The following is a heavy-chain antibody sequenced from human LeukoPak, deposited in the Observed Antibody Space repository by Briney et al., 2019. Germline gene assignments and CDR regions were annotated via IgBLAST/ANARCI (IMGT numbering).Heavy chain of an antibody. D-gene: IGHD2-21*01. Sequence: SETLSLTCTVSGGSISTYYWTWIRQPPGKGLEWIGYIYYSGSTNYNPSLKSRVTISVDTSKNQFSLKLTSLTAADTAVYYCAKGGKGFPLGLRLDSWGQGTLVSVSS. CDR3: AKGGKGFPLGLRLDS. V-gene: IGHV4-59*01. CDR2: IYYSGST. J-gene: IGHJ4*02. CDR1: GGSISTYY.